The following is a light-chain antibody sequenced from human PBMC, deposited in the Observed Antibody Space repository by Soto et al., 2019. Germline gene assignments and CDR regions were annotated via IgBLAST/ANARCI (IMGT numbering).Light chain of an antibody. V-gene: IGLV2-14*03. J-gene: IGLJ3*02. CDR3: SSYTSSSPRLV. CDR2: DVN. Sequence: QSALTQPASVSGSPGQSITISCTGTSSDVGGYNYVSWYQHHPDKAPKLMIFDVNNRPSGISSRFSGSKSGNTASLTISGLQAEDEAAYCCSSYTSSSPRLVFGGGTKLTVL. CDR1: SSDVGGYNY.